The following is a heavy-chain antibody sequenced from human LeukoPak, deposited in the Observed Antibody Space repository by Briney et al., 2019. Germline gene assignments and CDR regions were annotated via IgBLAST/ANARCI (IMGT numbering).Heavy chain of an antibody. CDR2: ISGSGGST. CDR3: AKGYYDYVWGSYYFDY. J-gene: IGHJ4*02. CDR1: GFTFSSYA. D-gene: IGHD3-16*01. V-gene: IGHV3-23*01. Sequence: GGSLRLTCAASGFTFSSYAMSWVRQAPGKGLEWVSAISGSGGSTYYADSVKGRFTISRDNSRDTLYLQMNSLRAEDTAVYYCAKGYYDYVWGSYYFDYWGQGTLVTVSS.